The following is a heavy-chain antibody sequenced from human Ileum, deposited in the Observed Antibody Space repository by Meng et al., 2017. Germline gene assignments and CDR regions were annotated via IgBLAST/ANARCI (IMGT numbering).Heavy chain of an antibody. CDR3: AHRRITAAGPGYYFDY. CDR2: IYWDDDT. J-gene: IGHJ4*02. D-gene: IGHD6-13*01. V-gene: IGHV2-5*08. Sequence: QGSGPGLVRPSETLSLTCTVSGGSVSSDTYFWSWIRQPPGKALEWLALIYWDDDTRYSPSLKSRLTISKDTSKDQVVLTMTNMDPVDTATYYCAHRRITAAGPGYYFDYWGQGTLVTVSS. CDR1: GGSVSSDTYF.